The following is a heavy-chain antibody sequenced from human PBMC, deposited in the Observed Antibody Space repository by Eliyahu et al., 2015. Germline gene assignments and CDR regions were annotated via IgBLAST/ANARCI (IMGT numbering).Heavy chain of an antibody. CDR2: INHSGST. CDR1: GGSFSGYY. D-gene: IGHD1-26*01. J-gene: IGHJ4*02. Sequence: QVQLQQWGAGLLKPSETLSLTCAVYGGSFSGYYWSWIRQPPGKGLEWIGEINHSGSTNYNPSLKSRVTISVDTSKNQFSLKLSSVTAADTAVYYCARLGYSGSYFRDYWGQGTLVTVSS. V-gene: IGHV4-34*01. CDR3: ARLGYSGSYFRDY.